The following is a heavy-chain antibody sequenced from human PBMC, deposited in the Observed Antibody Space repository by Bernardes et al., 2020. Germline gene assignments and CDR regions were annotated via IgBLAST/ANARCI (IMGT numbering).Heavy chain of an antibody. CDR1: GGSFSGYY. CDR3: ARGPEQVVVPAAPPVRTYGWFDP. V-gene: IGHV4-34*01. J-gene: IGHJ5*02. CDR2: LNHSPST. D-gene: IGHD2-2*01. Sequence: SETLSLTSAAYGGSFSGYYWRWIRHPPGKGLEWIGELNHSPSTNYNPSLNSRVTISVDTSKNQFSLKLCAVTAADTAVYYCARGPEQVVVPAAPPVRTYGWFDPWGQGTLVTVSS.